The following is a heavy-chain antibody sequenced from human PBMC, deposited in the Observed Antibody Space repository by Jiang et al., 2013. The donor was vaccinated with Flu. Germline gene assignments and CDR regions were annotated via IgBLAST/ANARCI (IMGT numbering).Heavy chain of an antibody. CDR1: GGSFTSFP. CDR2: IIPIFDTT. V-gene: IGHV1-69*06. Sequence: SGAEVKKPGSSVKVSCKAFGGSFTSFPINWVRQAPGQGLEWMGGIIPIFDTTKYAQKFQGRVTITVDKSTSTAYMELSSLRSEDTAVYYCAKDRTGYSYGLFDYWGQGTLVTVSS. D-gene: IGHD5-18*01. J-gene: IGHJ4*02. CDR3: AKDRTGYSYGLFDY.